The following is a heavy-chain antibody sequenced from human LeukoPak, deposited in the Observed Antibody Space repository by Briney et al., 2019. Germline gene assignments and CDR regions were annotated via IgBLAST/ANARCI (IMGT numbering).Heavy chain of an antibody. J-gene: IGHJ3*02. CDR3: ATTLHIVVMTWHAFDI. CDR1: GYTFTGYY. CDR2: INPNSGGT. D-gene: IGHD2-21*02. V-gene: IGHV1-2*02. Sequence: ASVKVSCKASGYTFTGYYIHWVRQAPGQGLEWMGWINPNSGGTNYAPTFQGRVTMTRDTSISTAYMELSRLTSDDTTIYYCATTLHIVVMTWHAFDIWGQGTMVTVSS.